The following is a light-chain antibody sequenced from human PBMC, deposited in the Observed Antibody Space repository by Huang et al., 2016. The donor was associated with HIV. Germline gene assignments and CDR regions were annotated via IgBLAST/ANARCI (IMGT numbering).Light chain of an antibody. CDR2: TES. V-gene: IGKV1-39*01. J-gene: IGKJ1*01. Sequence: DIQMTQSPPSLSASVGDRVTFTCQANQNITKSLNWYQQKQGKASKLLIDTESTLESGFPSRFSGAVSWSRFTLNIGNVQPEDFATYYGQQRFSVPRTFG. CDR1: QNITKS. CDR3: QQRFSVPRT.